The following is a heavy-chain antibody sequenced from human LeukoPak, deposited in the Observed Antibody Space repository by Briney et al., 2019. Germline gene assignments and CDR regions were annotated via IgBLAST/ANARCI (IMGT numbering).Heavy chain of an antibody. CDR1: GGTFSSYA. Sequence: SVKVSCKASGGTFSSYAISWVRQATGQGLEWMGGIIPIFGTANYAQKFQGRVTITADESTSTAYMELSSLRSEDTAVYYCASYRPDYYGSGSYYTPEDYWGQGTLVTVSS. CDR3: ASYRPDYYGSGSYYTPEDY. CDR2: IIPIFGTA. J-gene: IGHJ4*02. D-gene: IGHD3-10*01. V-gene: IGHV1-69*13.